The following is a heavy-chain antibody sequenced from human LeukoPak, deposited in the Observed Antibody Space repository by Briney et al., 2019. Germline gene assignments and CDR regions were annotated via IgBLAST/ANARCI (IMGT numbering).Heavy chain of an antibody. V-gene: IGHV3-21*01. Sequence: GGSLRLSCAASGFTFSSYSMNWVRQAPGKGLEWVSSISSSSSYIYYADSVKGRFTISRDNAKNSLYLQMNSLRAEDTAVYYCASRGHPYYYASSGYYMGPPDYWGQGTLVTVSS. CDR3: ASRGHPYYYASSGYYMGPPDY. CDR1: GFTFSSYS. J-gene: IGHJ4*02. CDR2: ISSSSSYI. D-gene: IGHD3-22*01.